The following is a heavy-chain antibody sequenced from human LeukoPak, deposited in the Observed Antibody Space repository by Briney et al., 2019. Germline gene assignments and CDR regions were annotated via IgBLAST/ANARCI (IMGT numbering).Heavy chain of an antibody. CDR3: ARDLFRYSSTSPLTG. J-gene: IGHJ4*02. V-gene: IGHV3-11*01. D-gene: IGHD6-13*01. CDR1: GFTFSDYY. Sequence: PRGSLRLSCAASGFTFSDYYMSWIRQAPGKGLEWVSYISSSGSTIYYADSVKGRFTISRDNAKNSLYLQMNSLRAEDTAVYYCARDLFRYSSTSPLTGWGQGTLVTVSS. CDR2: ISSSGSTI.